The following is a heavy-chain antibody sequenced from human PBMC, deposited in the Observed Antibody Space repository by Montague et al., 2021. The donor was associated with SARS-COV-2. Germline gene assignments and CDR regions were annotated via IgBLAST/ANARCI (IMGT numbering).Heavy chain of an antibody. CDR1: GFSLSTSGVG. V-gene: IGHV2-5*02. D-gene: IGHD3-10*01. CDR2: IYWDDGK. J-gene: IGHJ6*02. Sequence: PALVNPTQTLTLTCTFSGFSLSTSGVGVGWIRQPPGKALEWLALIYWDDGKRYSPSLKSRLTITKDTSKNQVVLTMTNMDPVDTDTYYCARIRVVRGVIRVYGMDVWGQGTTVTVSS. CDR3: ARIRVVRGVIRVYGMDV.